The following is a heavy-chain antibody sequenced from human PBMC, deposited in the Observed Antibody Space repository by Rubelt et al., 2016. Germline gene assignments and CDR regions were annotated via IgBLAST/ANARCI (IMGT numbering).Heavy chain of an antibody. CDR1: GFTFSSYS. CDR3: ARKGIAHDAFDI. J-gene: IGHJ3*02. D-gene: IGHD6-13*01. CDR2: ISSSSSYI. Sequence: EVQLVESGGGLVKPGGSLRLSCAASGFTFSSYSMNWVRQAPGKGLEWVSSISSSSSYIYYADSVKGRFTISRDNAKNSLYLQMNSLRAEDTAVYYCARKGIAHDAFDIWGQGTMVTVSS. V-gene: IGHV3-21*01.